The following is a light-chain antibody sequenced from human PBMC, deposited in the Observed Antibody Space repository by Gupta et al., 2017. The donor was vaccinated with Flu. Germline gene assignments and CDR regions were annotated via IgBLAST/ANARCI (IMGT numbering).Light chain of an antibody. J-gene: IGLJ3*02. CDR2: EDT. Sequence: PGQTDRITCSGDALSKKFAYWYQQKSGQVPVLVSYEDTKRPSAIPERVSGSSSGTTATLTITGAQVEDSGDYYCYSTDTSGIGVFGGGTKLTVL. CDR1: ALSKKF. V-gene: IGLV3-10*01. CDR3: YSTDTSGIGV.